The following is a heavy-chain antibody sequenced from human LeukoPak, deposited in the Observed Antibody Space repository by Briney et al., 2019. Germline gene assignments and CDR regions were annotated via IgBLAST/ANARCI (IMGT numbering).Heavy chain of an antibody. CDR3: ARPIAVAGTVNWFDP. Sequence: PSETLSLTCTVSGGSISSSSYYWGWIRQPPGKGLEWIGSIYYSGSTYYNPSLKSRVTISVDTSKNQFSLKLSSVTAADTAVYYCARPIAVAGTVNWFDPWGQGTLVTVSS. D-gene: IGHD6-19*01. J-gene: IGHJ5*02. CDR2: IYYSGST. V-gene: IGHV4-39*07. CDR1: GGSISSSSYY.